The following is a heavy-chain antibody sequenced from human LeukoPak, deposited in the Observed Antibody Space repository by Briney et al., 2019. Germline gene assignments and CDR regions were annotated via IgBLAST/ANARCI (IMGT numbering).Heavy chain of an antibody. Sequence: GGSLRLSCAASGFTFSSYSMNWVRQAPGKGLEWVSSISSSSSYIYYADSVKGRFTISRDNAKNSLYLQMNSLRAEDTAVYYCAKDPLWFGELLGDYWGQGTLVTVSS. CDR2: ISSSSSYI. V-gene: IGHV3-21*04. CDR1: GFTFSSYS. J-gene: IGHJ4*02. CDR3: AKDPLWFGELLGDY. D-gene: IGHD3-10*01.